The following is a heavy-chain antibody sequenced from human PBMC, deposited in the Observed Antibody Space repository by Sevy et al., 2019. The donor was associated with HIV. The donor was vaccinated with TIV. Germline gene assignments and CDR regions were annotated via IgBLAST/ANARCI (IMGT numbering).Heavy chain of an antibody. CDR1: GFTFSSYA. J-gene: IGHJ4*02. CDR2: ISYDGSNK. V-gene: IGHV3-30-3*01. Sequence: GGSLRLSCAASGFTFSSYAMHWVRQAPGKGLEWVAVISYDGSNKYYADSVKGRFTISRDNSKNTLYLQMNSLRAEDTAVYYCARDGLGEVDYGGNSGIDPDFDYWGQGTLVTVSS. CDR3: ARDGLGEVDYGGNSGIDPDFDY. D-gene: IGHD4-17*01.